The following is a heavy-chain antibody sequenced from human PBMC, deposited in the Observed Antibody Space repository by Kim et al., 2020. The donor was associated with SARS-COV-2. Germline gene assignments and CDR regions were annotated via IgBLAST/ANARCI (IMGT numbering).Heavy chain of an antibody. CDR1: GFTFSSYS. D-gene: IGHD2-2*01. CDR3: ARERRYCSSTSCQMYYFDY. CDR2: ISSSSSYI. V-gene: IGHV3-21*01. J-gene: IGHJ4*02. Sequence: GGSLRLSCAASGFTFSSYSMNWVRQAPGKGLEWVSSISSSSSYIYYADSVKGRFTISRDNAKNSLYLQMNSLRAEDTAVYYCARERRYCSSTSCQMYYFDYWGQGTLVTVSS.